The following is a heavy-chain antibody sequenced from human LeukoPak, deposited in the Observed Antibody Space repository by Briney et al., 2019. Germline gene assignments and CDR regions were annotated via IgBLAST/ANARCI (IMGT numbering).Heavy chain of an antibody. V-gene: IGHV3-7*01. CDR1: GSTFSIYW. Sequence: GGSLRLSCAASGSTFSIYWMSWVRQAPGKGLEWVANIKQDGSEKYYVDSVKGRFTISRDNAKNSLYLQMNSLRAEDTAVYYCGRAMDVWGQGPRSPSP. J-gene: IGHJ6*02. CDR2: IKQDGSEK. CDR3: GRAMDV.